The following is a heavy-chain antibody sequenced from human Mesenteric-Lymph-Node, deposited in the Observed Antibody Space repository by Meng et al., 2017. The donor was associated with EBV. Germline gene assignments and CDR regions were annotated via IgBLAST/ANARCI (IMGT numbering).Heavy chain of an antibody. CDR2: ISPNSCDT. J-gene: IGHJ4*02. CDR1: GYTSTDNY. Sequence: VAPRASGYTSTDNYFYFVSQAPGQRGEGMGWISPNSCDTIYAQKFSGRITMTRDTSTSTVYMELSRPTSEDTAVYYCAREPPQMCYFDYWGQGTLVTVFS. CDR3: AREPPQMCYFDY. V-gene: IGHV1-2*02.